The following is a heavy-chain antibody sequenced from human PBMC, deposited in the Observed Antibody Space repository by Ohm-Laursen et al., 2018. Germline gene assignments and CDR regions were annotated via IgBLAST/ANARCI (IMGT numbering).Heavy chain of an antibody. Sequence: SLRLSCAASGFTFSSYWMSWVRQAPGKGLEWVANIKQDGSEKYYVDSVKGRFTISRDNAKNSLYLQMNSLRAEDTAVYYCATNPDYGDYLNWFDPWGQGTLVTVSS. V-gene: IGHV3-7*01. CDR1: GFTFSSYW. CDR3: ATNPDYGDYLNWFDP. D-gene: IGHD4-17*01. CDR2: IKQDGSEK. J-gene: IGHJ5*02.